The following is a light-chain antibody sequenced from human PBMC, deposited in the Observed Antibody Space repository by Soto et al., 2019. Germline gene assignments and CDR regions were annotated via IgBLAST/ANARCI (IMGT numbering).Light chain of an antibody. V-gene: IGKV3-20*01. Sequence: EIVLTQSPGTLSLSPGERATLSCRASQRVSGNYLAWYQQKLGQAPRLLIYGATSRATGIPDRFSGSVSGTDFTLNISRLEPEDFAVYYCQQYGRSATFTFGPGTKVDIK. J-gene: IGKJ3*01. CDR3: QQYGRSATFT. CDR2: GAT. CDR1: QRVSGNY.